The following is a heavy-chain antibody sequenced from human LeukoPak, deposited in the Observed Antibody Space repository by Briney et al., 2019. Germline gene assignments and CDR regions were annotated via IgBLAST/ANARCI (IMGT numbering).Heavy chain of an antibody. V-gene: IGHV3-7*01. J-gene: IGHJ4*02. CDR1: GFTFSTYW. D-gene: IGHD6-13*01. Sequence: PGGSLRLSCAASGFTFSTYWMRWVRQAPGKGREGVANIKQDGSEKYYVDCVKGGFTISRDNAKNSLYLQMTSLRAEDTAMYYCARDSAGNDYWGQGTLVTVSS. CDR3: ARDSAGNDY. CDR2: IKQDGSEK.